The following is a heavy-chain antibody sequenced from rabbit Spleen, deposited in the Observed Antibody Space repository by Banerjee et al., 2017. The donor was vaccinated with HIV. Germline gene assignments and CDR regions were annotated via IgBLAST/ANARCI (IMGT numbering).Heavy chain of an antibody. V-gene: IGHV1S40*01. CDR1: GFSFDSNHY. CDR3: VREAGYGGYGDANL. J-gene: IGHJ6*01. D-gene: IGHD6-1*01. Sequence: QSLEESGGDLVKPEGSLTLTCTASGFSFDSNHYMCRVRQAPGKGLEWIGCMYTATGTTWYATWVDGRFSISKTSSTTVTLQMTSLTVADTATYFCVREAGYGGYGDANLWGPGTLVTVS. CDR2: MYTATGTT.